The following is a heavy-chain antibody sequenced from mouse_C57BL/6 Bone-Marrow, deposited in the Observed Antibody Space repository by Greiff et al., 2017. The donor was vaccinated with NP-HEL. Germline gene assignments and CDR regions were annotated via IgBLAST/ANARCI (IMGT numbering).Heavy chain of an antibody. J-gene: IGHJ4*01. V-gene: IGHV14-2*01. CDR3: AVLRRYAMDY. D-gene: IGHD1-1*01. CDR1: GFNITDYY. Sequence: VQLQQSGAELVKPGASVKLSCTASGFNITDYYMHWVKQRTAQGLEWIGMIDPEDGETKYDPNFQGKATITADTSSNTAYLQLSSLTSEDTAVYDCAVLRRYAMDYWGQGTSVTVSS. CDR2: IDPEDGET.